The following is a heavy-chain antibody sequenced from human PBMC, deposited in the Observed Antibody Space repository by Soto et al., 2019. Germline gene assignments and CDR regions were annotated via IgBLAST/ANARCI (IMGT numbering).Heavy chain of an antibody. CDR2: TYYRSKWYN. J-gene: IGHJ5*02. D-gene: IGHD2-15*01. CDR3: ARERDGYCSGGSCRTFDP. Sequence: PSQTLSLTCAISGGSVSSNSAAWNWIRQSPSRDLEWLGRTYYRSKWYNDYAVSVKSRITINPDTSKNQFSLQLNSVTPEDTAVYYCARERDGYCSGGSCRTFDPWGQGTLVTVSS. CDR1: GGSVSSNSAA. V-gene: IGHV6-1*01.